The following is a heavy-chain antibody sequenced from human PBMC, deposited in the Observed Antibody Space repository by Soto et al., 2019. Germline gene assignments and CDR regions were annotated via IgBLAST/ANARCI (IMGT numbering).Heavy chain of an antibody. CDR3: ARSLLNPVYYYYYGMDV. V-gene: IGHV3-30-3*01. Sequence: QVQLVESGGGVVQPGRSLRLSCAASGFTFSSYAMHWVRQAPGKGLEWVAVISYDGSNKYYADSVKGRFTISRDNSKNTLYLQMNSLRAEDTAVYYCARSLLNPVYYYYYGMDVCGQGTTVTVSS. J-gene: IGHJ6*02. D-gene: IGHD2-15*01. CDR1: GFTFSSYA. CDR2: ISYDGSNK.